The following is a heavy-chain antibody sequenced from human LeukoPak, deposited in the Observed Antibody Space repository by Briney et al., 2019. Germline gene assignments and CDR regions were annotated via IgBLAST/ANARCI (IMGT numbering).Heavy chain of an antibody. CDR3: VRGDSSRLDY. CDR2: ISSSISHI. D-gene: IGHD3-22*01. CDR1: GFTFSSYS. Sequence: GGSLRLSCAASGFTFSSYSMNWVRQAPGKGLEWVSSISSSISHIYYADSVKGRFTTSRDNAKNSLYLQMNSLRAEDTAVYYCVRGDSSRLDYWGQGTLVTVSS. V-gene: IGHV3-21*01. J-gene: IGHJ4*02.